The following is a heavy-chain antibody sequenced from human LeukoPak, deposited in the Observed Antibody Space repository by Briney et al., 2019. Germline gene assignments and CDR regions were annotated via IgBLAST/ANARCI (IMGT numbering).Heavy chain of an antibody. CDR3: ASTNGYGDYLGY. V-gene: IGHV4-59*01. J-gene: IGHJ4*02. D-gene: IGHD4-17*01. CDR2: IYYSGST. Sequence: SETLSLTCTVSGGSISSYYWSWIRQPPGKGLEWIGYIYYSGSTNYNPSLKSRVTISVDTSKNQFSLKLSSVTAADTAVYYCASTNGYGDYLGYWGQGTLVTVSS. CDR1: GGSISSYY.